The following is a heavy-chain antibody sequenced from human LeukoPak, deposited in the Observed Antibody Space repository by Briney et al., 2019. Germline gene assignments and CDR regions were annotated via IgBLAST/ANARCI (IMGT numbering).Heavy chain of an antibody. CDR2: ISVNGDAT. CDR1: GFTINNYG. D-gene: IGHD5-24*01. V-gene: IGHV3-20*04. Sequence: GGSLRLSCVVSGFTINNYGMTWVRQAPGRGLQWVSSISVNGDATGYADSVKGRFTISRDNAKNSLYLQMNSLRADDTALYYCARVGEDVEMTPIPLDYWGQGTLVTVSS. CDR3: ARVGEDVEMTPIPLDY. J-gene: IGHJ4*02.